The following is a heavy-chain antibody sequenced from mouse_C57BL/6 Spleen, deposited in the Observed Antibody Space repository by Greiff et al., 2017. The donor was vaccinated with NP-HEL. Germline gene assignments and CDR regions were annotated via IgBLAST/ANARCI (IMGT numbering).Heavy chain of an antibody. V-gene: IGHV1-77*01. CDR1: GYTFTDYH. CDR3: AYYYGSSYYAMDY. CDR2: IGPGSGST. D-gene: IGHD1-1*01. Sequence: QVQLQQSGAELVKPGASVKISCKASGYTFTDYHINWVKQRPGQGLEWIGKIGPGSGSTYYNEKVKGKATLTADKSSSTAYMQLSSLTSEDSAVYFCAYYYGSSYYAMDYWGQGTSVTVSS. J-gene: IGHJ4*01.